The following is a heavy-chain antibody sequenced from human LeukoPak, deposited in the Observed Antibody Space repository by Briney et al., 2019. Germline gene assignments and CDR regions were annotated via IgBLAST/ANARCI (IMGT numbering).Heavy chain of an antibody. CDR1: GYTFSSYS. CDR2: ISTYNGNT. J-gene: IGHJ4*02. D-gene: IGHD6-19*01. CDR3: ARVTVGGWGFDY. Sequence: ASVKVSCKASGYTFSSYSITWVRQAPGQGLEWMGWISTYNGNTNYAQKLQGRVTMTTDTSTSTAYMELRSLRSDDTAVYYCARVTVGGWGFDYWGQGTLVTVSS. V-gene: IGHV1-18*01.